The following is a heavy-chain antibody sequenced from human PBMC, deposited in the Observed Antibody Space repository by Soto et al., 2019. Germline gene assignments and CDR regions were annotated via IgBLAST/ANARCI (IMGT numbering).Heavy chain of an antibody. D-gene: IGHD3-16*01. CDR1: GGSISSYY. CDR3: GRGTEMAIILGAFDI. J-gene: IGHJ3*02. Sequence: QVQLQESGPGLVKPSETLSLTCTVSGGSISSYYWSWIRQPPGKGLEWIGYIYYSGSTNYNPSLKGRVTISVDTSKNQFSLKLSSVTVADTAVYCCGRGTEMAIILGAFDIWGQGTMVTVSS. V-gene: IGHV4-59*01. CDR2: IYYSGST.